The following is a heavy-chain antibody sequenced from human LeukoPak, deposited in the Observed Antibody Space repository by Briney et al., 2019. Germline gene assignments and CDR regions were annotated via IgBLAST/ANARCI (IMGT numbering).Heavy chain of an antibody. Sequence: GESLKISCKGSGYSFTSYWISWVRQMPGKGLEWMGRIDPSDSYTNYSPSFQGHVTISADKSISTAYLQWSSLKASDTAMYYCARRRRSSSWYGGNWFDPWGQGTLVTVSS. CDR2: IDPSDSYT. J-gene: IGHJ5*02. CDR1: GYSFTSYW. CDR3: ARRRRSSSWYGGNWFDP. V-gene: IGHV5-10-1*01. D-gene: IGHD6-13*01.